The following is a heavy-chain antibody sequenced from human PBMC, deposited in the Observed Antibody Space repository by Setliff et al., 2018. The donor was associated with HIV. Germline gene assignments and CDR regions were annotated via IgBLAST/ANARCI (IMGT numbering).Heavy chain of an antibody. J-gene: IGHJ3*02. D-gene: IGHD3-22*01. CDR2: IYPGDSDT. V-gene: IGHV5-51*01. CDR1: GYSFTTYW. Sequence: PGESLKISCKGSGYSFTTYWIGWVRQMPGKGLEWMGIIYPGDSDTRYSPSFQGQVTISADKSISTAYLQWSSLKASDTAMYYCARLRDSSGYYYVGGAFDIWGQGTMVTVS. CDR3: ARLRDSSGYYYVGGAFDI.